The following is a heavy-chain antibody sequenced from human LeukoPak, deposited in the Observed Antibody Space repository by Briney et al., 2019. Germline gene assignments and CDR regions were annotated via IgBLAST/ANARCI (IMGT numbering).Heavy chain of an antibody. D-gene: IGHD6-13*01. V-gene: IGHV1-8*01. CDR2: MNPNSGNT. CDR1: GYTFTSYD. J-gene: IGHJ4*02. Sequence: ASVEVSCKASGYTFTSYDINWVRQATGQGLEWMGWMNPNSGNTGYAQKFQGRVTMTRNTSISTAYMELSSLRSEDTAVYYCARVTTYSSSWYDYWGQGTLVTVSS. CDR3: ARVTTYSSSWYDY.